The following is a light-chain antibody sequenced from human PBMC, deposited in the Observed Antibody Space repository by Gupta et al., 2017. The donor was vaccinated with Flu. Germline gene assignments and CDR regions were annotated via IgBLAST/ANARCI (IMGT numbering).Light chain of an antibody. Sequence: EIVMTQSPATLSVSPGQRATLSCRASQSVSSNLAWYQQKPGQAPRLLIYGASTRATGIPARFSGSGSGTEFTLTISSLQSEDFAVYYCQQYNNWPPVTFGPGTKVDIK. CDR2: GAS. J-gene: IGKJ3*01. V-gene: IGKV3-15*01. CDR3: QQYNNWPPVT. CDR1: QSVSSN.